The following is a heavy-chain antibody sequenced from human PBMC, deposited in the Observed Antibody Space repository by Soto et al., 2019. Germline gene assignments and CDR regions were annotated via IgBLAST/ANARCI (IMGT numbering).Heavy chain of an antibody. V-gene: IGHV1-18*01. CDR3: ARGLISRGYSYSFDY. CDR1: GYTFTSYG. Sequence: QVQLVQSGTEVKKPGASVKVSCKASGYTFTSYGISWVRQAPGQGLEWMGGISAYNGDTNYAQKLQGRVTMTTDTSTTTAYMELRSLRSDDTGVYYCARGLISRGYSYSFDYWGQGTLVTVSS. D-gene: IGHD5-18*01. J-gene: IGHJ4*02. CDR2: ISAYNGDT.